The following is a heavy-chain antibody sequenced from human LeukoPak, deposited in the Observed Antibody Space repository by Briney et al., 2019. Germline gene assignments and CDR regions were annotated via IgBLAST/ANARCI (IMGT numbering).Heavy chain of an antibody. CDR3: ARGARAGYNLEPFDY. D-gene: IGHD5-24*01. Sequence: SKTLSLTCTVSGGSISPYYWTWIRQPPGKGLEWIGYIYYSGSTKYNPSLKSRVTISVDTSKNQFSLKLSSVTAADTAVYYCARGARAGYNLEPFDYWGQGTLVTVSS. J-gene: IGHJ4*02. V-gene: IGHV4-59*08. CDR2: IYYSGST. CDR1: GGSISPYY.